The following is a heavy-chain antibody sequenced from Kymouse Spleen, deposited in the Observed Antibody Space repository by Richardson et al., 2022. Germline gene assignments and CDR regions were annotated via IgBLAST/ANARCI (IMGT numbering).Heavy chain of an antibody. CDR3: AKERETGTSYYYYYGMDV. Sequence: QVQLVESGGGVVQPGRSLRLSCAASGFTFSSYGMHWVRQAPGKGLEWVAVISYDGSNKYYADSVKGRFTISRDNSKNTLYLQMNSLRAEDTAVYYCAKERETGTSYYYYYGMDVWGQGTTVTVSS. J-gene: IGHJ6*02. D-gene: IGHD1-1*01,IGHD1-20*01,IGHD1-7*01. V-gene: IGHV3-30*18. CDR1: GFTFSSYG. CDR2: ISYDGSNK.